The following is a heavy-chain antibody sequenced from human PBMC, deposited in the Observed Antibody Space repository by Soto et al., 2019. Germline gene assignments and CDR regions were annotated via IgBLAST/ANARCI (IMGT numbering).Heavy chain of an antibody. CDR3: ARGSPTGDRFDP. CDR1: GGSISSGGYY. J-gene: IGHJ5*02. V-gene: IGHV4-31*03. CDR2: IYYSGST. Sequence: SETLSLTCTVSGGSISSGGYYWSWIRQHPGKGLEWIGYIYYSGSTYYNPSLKSRVTISVDTSKNQFSLKLSSVTAADTAVYYCARGSPTGDRFDPWGQGTLVTVSS.